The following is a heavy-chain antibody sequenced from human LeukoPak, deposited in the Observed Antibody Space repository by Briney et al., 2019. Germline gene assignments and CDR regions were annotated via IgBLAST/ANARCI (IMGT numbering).Heavy chain of an antibody. D-gene: IGHD2-2*01. V-gene: IGHV3-53*01. CDR1: GFTVSSNY. J-gene: IGHJ6*03. CDR2: IYSGGST. CDR3: ARDLHYQPLLLGYYYYMDV. Sequence: GGSMRLSCAASGFTVSSNYMSWVRQAPGKGLEWVSVIYSGGSTYYADSVKGRFTISRDNSKNTLYLQMNSLRAEDTAVYYCARDLHYQPLLLGYYYYMDVWGKGTTVTVSS.